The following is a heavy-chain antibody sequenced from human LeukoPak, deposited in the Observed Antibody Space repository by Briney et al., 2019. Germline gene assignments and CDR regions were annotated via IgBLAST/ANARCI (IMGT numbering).Heavy chain of an antibody. J-gene: IGHJ6*03. V-gene: IGHV4-4*07. CDR1: GDSISSYY. Sequence: SETLSLTCTVSGDSISSYYWSWIRQPAGKGLEWIGRIYTSGSTNYNPSLKSRVTMSVDTSKNQFSLKLSSVTAADTAVYYCASLYGSGQGYYMDVWGKGTTVTVSS. CDR3: ASLYGSGQGYYMDV. CDR2: IYTSGST. D-gene: IGHD3-10*01.